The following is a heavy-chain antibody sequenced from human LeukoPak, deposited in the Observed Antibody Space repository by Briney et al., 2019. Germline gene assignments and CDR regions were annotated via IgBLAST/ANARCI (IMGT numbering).Heavy chain of an antibody. CDR1: GFTFSNYE. CDR2: ISSSGSTI. V-gene: IGHV3-48*03. Sequence: PGGSLRLSCAASGFTFSNYEMNWVRQAPGKGLEWVSYISSSGSTIYYADSVKGRFTISRDNAKNSLYLQMNSLRAEDTAVYYCATETIGRHYDYWGQGTLLTVSS. J-gene: IGHJ4*02. D-gene: IGHD1-14*01. CDR3: ATETIGRHYDY.